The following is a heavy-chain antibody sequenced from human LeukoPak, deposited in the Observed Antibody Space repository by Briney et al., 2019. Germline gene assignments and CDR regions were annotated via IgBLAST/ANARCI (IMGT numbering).Heavy chain of an antibody. V-gene: IGHV4-38-2*01. CDR2: IYHSGST. CDR1: GYSISSGYY. J-gene: IGHJ4*02. D-gene: IGHD3-16*02. CDR3: ARALPPIYDYVWGSYRYSTYYFDY. Sequence: SETLSLTCAVSGYSISSGYYWGWIRQPPGKGLEWIGSIYHSGSTYYNPSLKSRATISVDTSKNQFSLKLSSVTAADTAVYYCARALPPIYDYVWGSYRYSTYYFDYWGQGTLVTVSS.